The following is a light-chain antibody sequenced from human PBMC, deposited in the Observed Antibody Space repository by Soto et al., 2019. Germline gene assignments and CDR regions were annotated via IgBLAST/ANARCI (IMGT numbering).Light chain of an antibody. CDR3: QQYNNRPQT. J-gene: IGKJ1*01. CDR2: GAS. V-gene: IGKV3-15*01. Sequence: ETVMTQSPATLSVSPGERATLSCRASHSVTLNLAWYQQTPCQAPRLLIYGASTRATGVPARFSGSASGTEFTLTISSLQSEDFAVYYCQQYNNRPQTFGQGNKVEIK. CDR1: HSVTLN.